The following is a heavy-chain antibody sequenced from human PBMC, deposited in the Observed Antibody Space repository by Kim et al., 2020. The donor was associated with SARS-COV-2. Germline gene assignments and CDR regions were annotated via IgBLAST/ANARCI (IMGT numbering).Heavy chain of an antibody. CDR3: ARGRYKDS. J-gene: IGHJ1*01. V-gene: IGHV4-34*01. CDR1: GDSFSGFY. Sequence: SETLSLACGVSGDSFSGFYCGWIRQPPGKGLEWIGEIHPSGSANYNPSLESRVTISSDTSKTHLFLNLTSVTAADTAVYYCARGRYKDSWGQGTLDAVSS. D-gene: IGHD5-18*01. CDR2: IHPSGSA.